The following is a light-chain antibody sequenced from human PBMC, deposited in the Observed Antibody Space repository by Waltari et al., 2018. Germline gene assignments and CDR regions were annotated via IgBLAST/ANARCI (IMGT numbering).Light chain of an antibody. J-gene: IGKJ1*01. Sequence: EIVLTQSPGTLSLSPGERGTLSCRASQNVASDYLAWYQQKPGQAPRLLIFHASSRATGSPDRFSGSGSRTDFTLTISRLEPEDVAVYYCQQYGSSLWTFGQGTKVEI. V-gene: IGKV3-20*01. CDR3: QQYGSSLWT. CDR1: QNVASDY. CDR2: HAS.